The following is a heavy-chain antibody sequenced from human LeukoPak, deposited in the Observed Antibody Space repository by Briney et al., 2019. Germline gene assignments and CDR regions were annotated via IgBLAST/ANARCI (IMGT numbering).Heavy chain of an antibody. CDR1: GGSISSYY. J-gene: IGHJ4*02. D-gene: IGHD3-3*01. Sequence: PSETLSLTCTVSGGSISSYYWSWIRQPPGKGLEWIGYIYYSGSTNYNPSLKSRVTISVDTSKNQFSLKLSSVTAADTAAYYCARIYYDFWSGYPIGNYFDYWGQGTLVTVSS. V-gene: IGHV4-59*01. CDR3: ARIYYDFWSGYPIGNYFDY. CDR2: IYYSGST.